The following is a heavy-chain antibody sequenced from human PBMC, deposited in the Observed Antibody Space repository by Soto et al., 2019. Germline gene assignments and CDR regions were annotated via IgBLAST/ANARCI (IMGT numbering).Heavy chain of an antibody. D-gene: IGHD3-3*01. CDR2: ISAYNGNT. Sequence: XSVKVSCKASVYTFTSCGISWVRQAPGQGLEWMGWISAYNGNTNYAQKLQGRVTMTTDTSTSTAYMELRSLRSDDTAVYYCARDRLLWSGYQGDYWGQGNLVTVSS. J-gene: IGHJ4*02. CDR3: ARDRLLWSGYQGDY. V-gene: IGHV1-18*04. CDR1: VYTFTSCG.